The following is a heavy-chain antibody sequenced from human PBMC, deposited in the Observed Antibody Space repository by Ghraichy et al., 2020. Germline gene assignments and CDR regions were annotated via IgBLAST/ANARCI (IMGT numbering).Heavy chain of an antibody. Sequence: SQTLSLTCAVYGGSFSGYYWSWIRQPPGKGLEWIGEINHSGSTNYNPSLKSRVTISVDTSKNQFSLKLSSVTAADTAVYYCARGTGLRFLEWLSGNYYGMDVWGQGTTVTVSS. D-gene: IGHD3-3*01. CDR1: GGSFSGYY. CDR3: ARGTGLRFLEWLSGNYYGMDV. CDR2: INHSGST. J-gene: IGHJ6*02. V-gene: IGHV4-34*01.